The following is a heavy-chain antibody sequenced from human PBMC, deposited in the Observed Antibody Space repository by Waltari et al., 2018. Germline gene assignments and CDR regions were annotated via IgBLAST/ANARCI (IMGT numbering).Heavy chain of an antibody. V-gene: IGHV1-69*01. D-gene: IGHD2-21*01. CDR3: ANREYCNGGTCYSILES. J-gene: IGHJ4*02. CDR1: GGTFRSPG. Sequence: QVQLVQSGAEVKRPGSSVKVSCKVSGGTFRSPGIRWVRQAPGQGLEWMGAITPLFGVPNYAERVEARVTITADDSTTTSYMELRNLRSADTAIYYCANREYCNGGTCYSILESWGRGTPVTVSS. CDR2: ITPLFGVP.